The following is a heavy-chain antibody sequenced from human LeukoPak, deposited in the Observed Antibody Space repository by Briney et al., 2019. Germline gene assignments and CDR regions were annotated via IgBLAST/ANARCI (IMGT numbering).Heavy chain of an antibody. D-gene: IGHD3-10*01. CDR3: AKETLVVGKGAFDF. J-gene: IGHJ3*01. Sequence: AGSLRLSCAASGFTFSSYAMSWVRQAQGKRLEWVSATSGDGGNTFYTDSLKGRFTISRDNYKNTVFLQRSSLRAEDTAVYYCAKETLVVGKGAFDFWGQGTMVTVSS. CDR1: GFTFSSYA. V-gene: IGHV3-23*01. CDR2: TSGDGGNT.